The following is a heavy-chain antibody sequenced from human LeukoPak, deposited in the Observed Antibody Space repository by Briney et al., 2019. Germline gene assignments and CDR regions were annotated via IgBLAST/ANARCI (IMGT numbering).Heavy chain of an antibody. D-gene: IGHD6-19*01. J-gene: IGHJ4*02. Sequence: SSETLSLTCTVSGGSISSYYWSWIRQPPGKGLEWIGYIYYSGSTNYNPSLKSRVAISVDTSKNQSSLKLSSVTAADTAVYYCARHLGGQWLPYFDYWGQGTLVTVSS. CDR3: ARHLGGQWLPYFDY. CDR1: GGSISSYY. CDR2: IYYSGST. V-gene: IGHV4-59*08.